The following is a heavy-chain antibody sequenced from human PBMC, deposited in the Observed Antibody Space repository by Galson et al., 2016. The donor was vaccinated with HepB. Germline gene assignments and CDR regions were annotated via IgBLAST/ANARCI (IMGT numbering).Heavy chain of an antibody. Sequence: SVKVSCKASGDSFNTYAFSWVRQAPGEGLEWMGGIIPIFVTTSYAQKFQGRVMITADESTSTVYMELSSLTSEDTAVYYCARWQKFSSSWYQAYYYYYYGMDVWGQGTTVTVSS. CDR2: IIPIFVTT. D-gene: IGHD6-13*01. J-gene: IGHJ6*02. CDR3: ARWQKFSSSWYQAYYYYYYGMDV. CDR1: GDSFNTYA. V-gene: IGHV1-69*13.